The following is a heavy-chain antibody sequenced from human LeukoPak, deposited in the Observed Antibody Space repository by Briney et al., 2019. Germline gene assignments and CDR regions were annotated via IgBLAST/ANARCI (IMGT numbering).Heavy chain of an antibody. Sequence: SETLSLTCGVPSESLSGYYWRWIRQPPGGGLECLGELTHSGSPNYNTSLKSRVTISGDTSKQQYSLNLKSVTAADTGVYYCARGVDLWGRGTPVTVSS. J-gene: IGHJ2*01. CDR3: ARGVDL. V-gene: IGHV4-34*01. CDR1: SESLSGYY. CDR2: LTHSGSP.